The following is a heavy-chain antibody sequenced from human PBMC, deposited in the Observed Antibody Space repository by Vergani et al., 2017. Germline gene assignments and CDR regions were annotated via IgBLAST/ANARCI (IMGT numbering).Heavy chain of an antibody. CDR1: GGSISSYY. Sequence: QVQLQESGPGLVKPSETLSLTCTVSGGSISSYYWSWIRQPPGKGLEWIGYIYYSGSTNYNPSLKSRGTISVDTSKNQFSLKLSSVTAADTAVYYCARLDFRGRWLQPKGVDWGQGTLVTVSS. CDR3: ARLDFRGRWLQPKGVD. V-gene: IGHV4-59*08. D-gene: IGHD5-24*01. J-gene: IGHJ4*02. CDR2: IYYSGST.